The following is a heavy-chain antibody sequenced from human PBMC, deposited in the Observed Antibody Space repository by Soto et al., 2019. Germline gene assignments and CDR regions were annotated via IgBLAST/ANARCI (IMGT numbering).Heavy chain of an antibody. CDR1: GGSISSGGYY. J-gene: IGHJ4*02. V-gene: IGHV4-31*03. CDR3: ATLYMVRGVRTFDY. D-gene: IGHD3-10*01. CDR2: IYYTGST. Sequence: QVQLQESGPGLVKPSQTLSLTCTVSGGSISSGGYYWSWIRQHPGKGLEWIGYIYYTGSTYYNPSLKSRVTLSVDTSKNQFSLKLSSVTAADTAVYYCATLYMVRGVRTFDYWGQGTLVTVSS.